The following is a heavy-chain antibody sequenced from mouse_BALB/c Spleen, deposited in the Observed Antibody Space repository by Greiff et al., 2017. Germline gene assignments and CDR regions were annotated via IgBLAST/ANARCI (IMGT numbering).Heavy chain of an antibody. V-gene: IGHV1-80*01. Sequence: VQLVESGAELVRPGSSVKISCKASGYAFSSYWMNWVKQRPGQGLEWIGQIYPGDGDTNYNGKFKGKATLTADKSSSTAYMQLSSLTSEDSAVYFCARSPIYYYGRGYFDVWGAGTTVTVSS. CDR1: GYAFSSYW. CDR3: ARSPIYYYGRGYFDV. D-gene: IGHD1-1*01. CDR2: IYPGDGDT. J-gene: IGHJ1*01.